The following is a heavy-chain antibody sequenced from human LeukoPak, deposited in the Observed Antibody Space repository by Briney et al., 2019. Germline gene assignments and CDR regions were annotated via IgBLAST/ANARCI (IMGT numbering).Heavy chain of an antibody. V-gene: IGHV4-4*02. D-gene: IGHD3-10*01. CDR3: ARHSHYYGSGSYFSIFDY. CDR1: GGSISSSNW. Sequence: SETLSLTCAVSGGSISSSNWWSWVRQPPGKGLEWIGEINHSGSTNYNPSLKSRVTISVDTSKNQFSLKLSSVTAADTAVYYCARHSHYYGSGSYFSIFDYWGQGTLVTVSS. CDR2: INHSGST. J-gene: IGHJ4*02.